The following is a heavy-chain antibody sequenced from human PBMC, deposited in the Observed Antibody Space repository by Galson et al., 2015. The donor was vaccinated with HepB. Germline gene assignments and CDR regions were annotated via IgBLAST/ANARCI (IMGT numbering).Heavy chain of an antibody. CDR2: VLHSGST. CDR1: GGSLSGYS. Sequence: ETLSLTCAVYGGSLSGYSWNWIRQSPGKGLQWIGEVLHSGSTNYSASLKSRVVISVDTSKKQFSLSLHSVTAADTAVYYCARGGGHCDSANCHPFDCWGQGTLVSVSS. V-gene: IGHV4-34*01. CDR3: ARGGGHCDSANCHPFDC. D-gene: IGHD2-15*01. J-gene: IGHJ4*02.